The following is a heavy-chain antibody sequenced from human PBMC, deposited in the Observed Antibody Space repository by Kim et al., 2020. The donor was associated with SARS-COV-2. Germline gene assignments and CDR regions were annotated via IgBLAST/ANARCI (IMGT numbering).Heavy chain of an antibody. CDR1: GFTFGDYG. D-gene: IGHD2-21*02. V-gene: IGHV3-49*04. J-gene: IGHJ4*02. Sequence: GGSLRLSCTASGFTFGDYGLSWVRQAPGKGLEWVSFIRRNIHGGTAEYAASVKGRFTISRDDSKSIAYLQMNSLKTEDTAVYYCTRGGGRVTSDYWGQGTLVTVSS. CDR3: TRGGGRVTSDY. CDR2: IRRNIHGGTA.